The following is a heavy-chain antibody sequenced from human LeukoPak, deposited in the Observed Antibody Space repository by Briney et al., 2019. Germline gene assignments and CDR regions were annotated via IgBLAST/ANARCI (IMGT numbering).Heavy chain of an antibody. D-gene: IGHD7-27*01. J-gene: IGHJ3*02. Sequence: PRGSLRLSCAASGFTFSNYWMHWVRQAPGKGLVWVSRLDSDGSGTTYADSVKGRFTISRDNAKNTLYLLMDSLRAEDTAVYYCARANWGNALDIWGHGTKVTVSS. CDR3: ARANWGNALDI. CDR2: LDSDGSGT. V-gene: IGHV3-74*01. CDR1: GFTFSNYW.